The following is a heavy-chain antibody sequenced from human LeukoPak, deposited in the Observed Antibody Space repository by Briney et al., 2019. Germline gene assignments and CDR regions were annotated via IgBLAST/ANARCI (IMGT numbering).Heavy chain of an antibody. CDR3: ARGVDY. D-gene: IGHD3-16*01. Sequence: GGPLSLLCAPCGFTFREYYMSGLRQARGEGMEEVSYISSSVSTIDYADTVKGRFTISRDNAKNSLYLQMNSLGAECTAVYYCARGVDYWGQGTLVTVSS. V-gene: IGHV3-11*04. CDR1: GFTFREYY. J-gene: IGHJ4*02. CDR2: ISSSVSTI.